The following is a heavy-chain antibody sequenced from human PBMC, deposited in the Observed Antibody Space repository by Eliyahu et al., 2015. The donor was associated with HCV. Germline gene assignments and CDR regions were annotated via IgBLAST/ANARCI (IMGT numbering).Heavy chain of an antibody. Sequence: QLQLQESGPGLVKPSETLSLTCTVSGGSINSTNYYWGWIRQPPGKGLEWIGSIYYSGSTYYNPSLKRRITISVDTSKNQFSLKLSSVTAADTAVYYCARRCNGGSCYGYWGQGTLVTVSS. CDR2: IYYSGST. CDR1: GGSINSTNYY. J-gene: IGHJ4*02. CDR3: ARRCNGGSCYGY. V-gene: IGHV4-39*01. D-gene: IGHD2-15*01.